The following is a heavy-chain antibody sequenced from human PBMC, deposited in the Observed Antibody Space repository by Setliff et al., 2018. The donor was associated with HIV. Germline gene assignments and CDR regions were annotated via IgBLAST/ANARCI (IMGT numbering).Heavy chain of an antibody. D-gene: IGHD3-22*01. CDR3: VRGSGYYYFDN. CDR1: GFTFSSYW. V-gene: IGHV3-74*01. J-gene: IGHJ4*02. Sequence: PGGSLRLSCAASGFTFSSYWMHWVRQAPGKGLVWVFGMNTDGSSTWYADSVKGRFTISRDNAKNMLYLQMNSLSADDTAVYYCVRGSGYYYFDNWGQGALVTVSS. CDR2: MNTDGSST.